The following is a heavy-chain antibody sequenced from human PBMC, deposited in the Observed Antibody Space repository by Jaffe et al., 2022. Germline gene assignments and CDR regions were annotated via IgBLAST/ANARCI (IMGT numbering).Heavy chain of an antibody. CDR3: ASGGYSYGDFDY. Sequence: QVQLQESGPGLVKPSQTLSLTCTVSGGSISSGSYYWSWIRQPAGKGLEWIGRIYTSGSTNYNPSLKSRVTISVDTSKNQFSLKLSSVTAADTAVYYCASGGYSYGDFDYWGQGTLVTVSS. CDR1: GGSISSGSYY. CDR2: IYTSGST. J-gene: IGHJ4*02. V-gene: IGHV4-61*02. D-gene: IGHD5-18*01.